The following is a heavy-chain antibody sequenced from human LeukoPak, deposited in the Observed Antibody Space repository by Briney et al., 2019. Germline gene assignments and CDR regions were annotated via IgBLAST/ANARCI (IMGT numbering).Heavy chain of an antibody. Sequence: GGPLRHSCAASGFTLSSYAMRWVRQAPGKGLEWVSSISGSGGSTYYADSVKGRFTISRDNSKNTLYLQIDSLRAEDTAVYYCAKDGGGSGWSFDYWGQGTLVTVSS. CDR1: GFTLSSYA. V-gene: IGHV3-23*01. CDR3: AKDGGGSGWSFDY. D-gene: IGHD6-19*01. J-gene: IGHJ4*02. CDR2: ISGSGGST.